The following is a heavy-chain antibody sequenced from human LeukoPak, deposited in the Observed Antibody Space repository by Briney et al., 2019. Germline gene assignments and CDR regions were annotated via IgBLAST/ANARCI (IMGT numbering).Heavy chain of an antibody. CDR2: INHSGST. D-gene: IGHD6-13*01. J-gene: IGHJ4*02. Sequence: PSETLSLTCAVYGGSFSGYYWGWIRQPPGKGLEWIGEINHSGSTNYNPSLKSRVTISVDTSKNQFSLKLSSVTAADTAGYYCARVAAGYFDYWGQGTLVTVSS. V-gene: IGHV4-34*01. CDR3: ARVAAGYFDY. CDR1: GGSFSGYY.